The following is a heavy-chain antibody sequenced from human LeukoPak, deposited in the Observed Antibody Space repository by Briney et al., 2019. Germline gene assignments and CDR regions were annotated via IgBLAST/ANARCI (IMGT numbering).Heavy chain of an antibody. CDR3: TRDIRLTGQLVY. CDR2: IRPNTYEGTT. J-gene: IGHJ4*02. Sequence: GGSLRLSCTASGFTFGDYYMSWLRKAPGKGLDWVGFIRPNTYEGTTLHAASVKGRFTISRDDSQSIACLQIRSLQTQDTTLFFCTRDIRLTGQLVYWGEGTLVGVCS. V-gene: IGHV3-49*03. D-gene: IGHD1-14*01. CDR1: GFTFGDYY.